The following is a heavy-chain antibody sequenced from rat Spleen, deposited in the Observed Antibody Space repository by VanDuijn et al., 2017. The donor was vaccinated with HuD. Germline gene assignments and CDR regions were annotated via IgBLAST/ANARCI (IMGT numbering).Heavy chain of an antibody. D-gene: IGHD1-2*01. J-gene: IGHJ1*01. Sequence: EVQLVESGGGLVQPGRSLKLSCADSGFIFSDYYVAWVRQAPTKGLEWVATISYDGSSTYYRDSVKGRFTISRDNAKSTLYLQMDSLRSEDTATYYCASSRGTIAAISWYFDFWGPGNMVTVSS. CDR1: GFIFSDYY. V-gene: IGHV5-7*01. CDR3: ASSRGTIAAISWYFDF. CDR2: ISYDGSST.